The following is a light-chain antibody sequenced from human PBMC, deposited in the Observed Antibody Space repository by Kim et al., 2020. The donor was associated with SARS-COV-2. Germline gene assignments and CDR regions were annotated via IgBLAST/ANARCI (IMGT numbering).Light chain of an antibody. V-gene: IGKV1-33*01. CDR2: DAS. Sequence: DIQMTQSPASLSASVGDRVTITCQASQDISNRLNWFQQKPGKAPKLLIYDASNLETGVPSRFSGSGSGRDFSFTISSLQPEDNATYYCQNYDDVTPYTFGQGTKLEI. CDR1: QDISNR. CDR3: QNYDDVTPYT. J-gene: IGKJ2*01.